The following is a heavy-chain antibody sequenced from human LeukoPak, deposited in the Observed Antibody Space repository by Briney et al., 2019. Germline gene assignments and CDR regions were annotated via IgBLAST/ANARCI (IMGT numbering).Heavy chain of an antibody. D-gene: IGHD2-15*01. CDR3: ARDGGFPDVVVVAATDAFDI. CDR2: ISYDGSNK. CDR1: GFTFSSYA. V-gene: IGHV3-30-3*01. J-gene: IGHJ3*02. Sequence: PGRSLRLSCAASGFTFSSYAMHWVRQAPGKGLEWVAVISYDGSNKYYADSVKGRFTISRDNSKNTLYLQMNSLRAEDTAVYYCARDGGFPDVVVVAATDAFDIWGQGTMVTVSS.